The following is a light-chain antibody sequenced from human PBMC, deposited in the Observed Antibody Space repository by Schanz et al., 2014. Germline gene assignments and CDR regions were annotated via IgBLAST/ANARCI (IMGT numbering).Light chain of an antibody. J-gene: IGKJ5*01. V-gene: IGKV3D-20*02. Sequence: ETVLTQSPGALSLSPGERATLSCRASQTVSSSYLAWYQQKPGQAPRLLIYGASSRATGIPDRFSGSGSVTDFTLTISTLEPEDFAVYYCQQRISWPPGFGQGTRLEIK. CDR3: QQRISWPPG. CDR1: QTVSSSY. CDR2: GAS.